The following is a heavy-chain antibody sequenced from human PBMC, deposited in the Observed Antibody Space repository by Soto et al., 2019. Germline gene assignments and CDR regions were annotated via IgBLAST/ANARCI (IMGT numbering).Heavy chain of an antibody. CDR1: GFTFSSYA. CDR2: ISGSGGST. CDR3: GRDGYFYGMDV. Sequence: GSLRLSCAASGFTFSSYAMSWVRQAPGKGLEWVSAISGSGGSTYYADSVKGRFTISRGNAKNSLFLQMNSLRVEDTAIYYCGRDGYFYGMDVWGQGTTVTVSS. J-gene: IGHJ6*02. V-gene: IGHV3-23*01.